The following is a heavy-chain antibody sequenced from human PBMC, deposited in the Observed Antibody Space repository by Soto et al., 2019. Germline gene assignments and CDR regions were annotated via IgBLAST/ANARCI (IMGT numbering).Heavy chain of an antibody. CDR1: GGTFSSYA. Sequence: SVKVSCKASGGTFSSYAISWVRQAPGQGLEWMGGIIPIFGTANYAQKFQGRVTITADESTSTAYMELSSLRSEDTAVYYCARDSGYCSSTSCYQLDYWGQGTLVTVSS. CDR2: IIPIFGTA. V-gene: IGHV1-69*13. J-gene: IGHJ4*02. CDR3: ARDSGYCSSTSCYQLDY. D-gene: IGHD2-2*01.